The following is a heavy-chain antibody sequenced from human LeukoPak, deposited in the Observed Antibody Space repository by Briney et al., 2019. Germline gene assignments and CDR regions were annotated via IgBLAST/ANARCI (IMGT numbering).Heavy chain of an antibody. D-gene: IGHD3-9*01. J-gene: IGHJ3*02. V-gene: IGHV3-20*01. CDR3: ARILGNHYDILTATAFDI. Sequence: GGSLRLSCAASGFTFDDYGMSWVRQAPGKGLEGGSGINWNGGSTGYADSVKGRFTISRDNAKNSLYLQMNSLRAEDTALYHCARILGNHYDILTATAFDIWGQGTMVTVSS. CDR1: GFTFDDYG. CDR2: INWNGGST.